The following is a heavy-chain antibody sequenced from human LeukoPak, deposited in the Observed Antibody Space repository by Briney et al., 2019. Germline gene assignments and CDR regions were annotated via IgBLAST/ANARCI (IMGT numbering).Heavy chain of an antibody. CDR3: ARGKGLYSSGWYAHRPHRFDP. CDR2: INHSGST. V-gene: IGHV4-34*01. CDR1: GGSFSDYY. D-gene: IGHD6-19*01. Sequence: SETLSLTCAVYGGSFSDYYWSWIRQPPAKGLEWIGEINHSGSTNYNRSLTRRVTISVDTSKTQFSLKLSSVTAADTAVYYCARGKGLYSSGWYAHRPHRFDPWGQGTLVTVSS. J-gene: IGHJ5*02.